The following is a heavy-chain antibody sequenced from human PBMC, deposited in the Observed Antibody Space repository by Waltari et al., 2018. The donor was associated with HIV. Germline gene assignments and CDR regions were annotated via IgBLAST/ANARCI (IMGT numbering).Heavy chain of an antibody. V-gene: IGHV3-48*01. CDR1: GFTFNTYG. CDR2: IGPSATTI. J-gene: IGHJ4*02. D-gene: IGHD6-13*01. Sequence: VHGGGSLIVSCAASGFTFNTYGMHWVRQTPGKGLRWISYIGPSATTIFYSDSVKGRFTTSRDNANNSLYLQMTGLRPEDAGVYFCARDTKVAGGQVLRPGYFDYWGQGTPASVSS. CDR3: ARDTKVAGGQVLRPGYFDY.